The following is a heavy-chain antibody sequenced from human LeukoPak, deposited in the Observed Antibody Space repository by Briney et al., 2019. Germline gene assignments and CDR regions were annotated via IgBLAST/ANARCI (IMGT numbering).Heavy chain of an antibody. J-gene: IGHJ4*02. V-gene: IGHV3-23*01. CDR2: SGTDGDT. D-gene: IGHD6-13*01. CDR3: AKKTPGTYPFDY. Sequence: GGSLRLSCAASGFSFSSTAMNWVRQAPGKGLEWVSASGTDGDTYYADSVQGRLTISRDNSRNTLYLQMTSLRADDTAVYYCAKKTPGTYPFDYWGQGTLVTVS. CDR1: GFSFSSTA.